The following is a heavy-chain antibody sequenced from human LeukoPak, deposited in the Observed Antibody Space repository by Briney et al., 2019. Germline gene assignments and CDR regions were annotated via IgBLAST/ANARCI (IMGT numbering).Heavy chain of an antibody. Sequence: SETLSLTCTVSGVSVSSGSYYWSWIRQPPGKGLEWIGYIYYSGSTNFNPSLKSRVTISVDTSKNQFSLKLTSVTAADTAVYYCARCPYGDYNWFDPWGQGTLVTVSS. CDR3: ARCPYGDYNWFDP. D-gene: IGHD3-10*01. V-gene: IGHV4-61*01. J-gene: IGHJ5*02. CDR2: IYYSGST. CDR1: GVSVSSGSYY.